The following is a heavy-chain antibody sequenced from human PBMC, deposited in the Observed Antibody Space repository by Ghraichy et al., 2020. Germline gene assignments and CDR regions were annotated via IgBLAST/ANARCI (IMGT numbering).Heavy chain of an antibody. J-gene: IGHJ5*02. D-gene: IGHD1-14*01. CDR1: GGSISSYY. V-gene: IGHV4-59*01. CDR3: ARDLFAETASWFDP. Sequence: GSLRLSCTVSGGSISSYYWSWIRQPPGKGLEWIGYIYYSGSTNYNPSLKSRVTISVDTSKNQFSLKLSSVTAADTAVYYCARDLFAETASWFDPWGQGTLVTVSS. CDR2: IYYSGST.